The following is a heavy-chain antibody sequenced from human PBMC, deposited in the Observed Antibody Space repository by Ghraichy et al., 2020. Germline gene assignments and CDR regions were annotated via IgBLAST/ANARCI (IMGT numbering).Heavy chain of an antibody. CDR1: GGSISSGGYY. Sequence: SETLSLTCTVSGGSISSGGYYWSWIRQHPGKGLEWIGYIYYSGSTYYNPSLKSRVTISVDTSKNQFSLKLSSVTAADTAVYYCVSSSRFLEWLPAYYYGMDVWGQGTTVTVSS. V-gene: IGHV4-31*03. D-gene: IGHD3-3*01. CDR3: VSSSRFLEWLPAYYYGMDV. CDR2: IYYSGST. J-gene: IGHJ6*02.